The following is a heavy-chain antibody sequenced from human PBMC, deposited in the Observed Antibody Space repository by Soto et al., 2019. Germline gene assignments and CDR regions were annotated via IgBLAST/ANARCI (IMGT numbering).Heavy chain of an antibody. CDR3: ARGSSSGWFVFDY. CDR2: IIPIFGTA. Sequence: QVQLVQSGAEVKKPGSSVKVSCKASGGTFSSYAISWVRQAPGQGLEWMGGIIPIFGTANYAQKFQGRVTITADESMITDYMELSGVRSEDTAGDCCARGSSSGWFVFDYWGQGTLVTVSS. D-gene: IGHD6-19*01. V-gene: IGHV1-69*01. J-gene: IGHJ4*02. CDR1: GGTFSSYA.